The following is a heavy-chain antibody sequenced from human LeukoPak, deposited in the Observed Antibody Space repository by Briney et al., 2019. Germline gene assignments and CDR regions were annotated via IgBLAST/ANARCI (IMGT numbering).Heavy chain of an antibody. D-gene: IGHD1-1*01. CDR1: GFTFSNYA. CDR2: ISASGGTK. Sequence: PGGSLRLSCAASGFTFSNYAMNWVRQAPGKGPEWVSCISASGGTKLYADSVKGRFIISRDDSKNTLYVQMSSLRAEDTAVYYCARSLKWNLVGFDYWGQGTLVTVSS. CDR3: ARSLKWNLVGFDY. J-gene: IGHJ4*02. V-gene: IGHV3-23*01.